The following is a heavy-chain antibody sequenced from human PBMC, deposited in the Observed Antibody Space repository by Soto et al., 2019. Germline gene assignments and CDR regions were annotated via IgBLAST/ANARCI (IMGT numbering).Heavy chain of an antibody. V-gene: IGHV3-30-3*01. D-gene: IGHD6-13*01. CDR2: ISYDGSNK. Sequence: GGSLRLSCAASGFTFSSYAMHWVRQAPGKGLEWVAVISYDGSNKYYADSVKGRFTISRDNSKNTLYLQMNSLRAEDTAVYYCARMSFEYAAAGTSFDYWGQGTLVTVSS. J-gene: IGHJ4*02. CDR3: ARMSFEYAAAGTSFDY. CDR1: GFTFSSYA.